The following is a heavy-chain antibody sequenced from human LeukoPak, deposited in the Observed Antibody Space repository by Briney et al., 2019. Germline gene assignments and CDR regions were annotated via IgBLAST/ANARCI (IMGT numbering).Heavy chain of an antibody. J-gene: IGHJ6*02. V-gene: IGHV4-34*01. D-gene: IGHD4-4*01. Sequence: SETLSLTCAVYGGSFSGYYWSWIRQPPGKGLEWIGEINHSGSTNYNPSLKSRVTISVDTSKNQFSLKLSSVTAADTAVYYCAREPYSRGYYGMDVRGQGTTVTVSS. CDR2: INHSGST. CDR3: AREPYSRGYYGMDV. CDR1: GGSFSGYY.